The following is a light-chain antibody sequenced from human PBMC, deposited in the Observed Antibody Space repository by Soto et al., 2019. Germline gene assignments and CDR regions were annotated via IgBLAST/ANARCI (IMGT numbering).Light chain of an antibody. V-gene: IGKV3-15*01. CDR3: QQYNSWPLT. CDR1: QSVANN. CDR2: GAS. J-gene: IGKJ1*01. Sequence: EIVMTQSPATLSVSPGEGAALSCRASQSVANNLAWYQQKPGQAPRVLIYGASTRATDCPARLSGRGSGTEFTLTISSLQSEDFAVYYCQQYNSWPLTFGQGTKVAVK.